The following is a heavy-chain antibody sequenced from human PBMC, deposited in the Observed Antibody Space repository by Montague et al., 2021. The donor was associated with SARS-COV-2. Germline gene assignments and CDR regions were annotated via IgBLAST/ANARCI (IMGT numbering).Heavy chain of an antibody. Sequence: SETLSLTCTVSGGSVSSDNWWTWVRQPPGKGLEWIGEIYHSGTTNYNPSLQSRVTISADKSRNHLSPNLRSVTAADTAMYYCALPLGGARFDPWGQGILVTVSS. CDR2: IYHSGTT. J-gene: IGHJ5*02. CDR3: ALPLGGARFDP. V-gene: IGHV4-4*02. CDR1: GGSVSSDNW. D-gene: IGHD1-26*01.